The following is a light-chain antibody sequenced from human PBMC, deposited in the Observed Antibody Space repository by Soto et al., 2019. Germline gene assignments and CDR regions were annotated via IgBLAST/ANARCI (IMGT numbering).Light chain of an antibody. CDR2: GAT. CDR1: QSISSD. V-gene: IGKV3-15*01. Sequence: IVMTQSPATLSVSPGERATLSCRASQSISSDLAWYQQKPGQAPRLLIYGATARATGIPARFSGSGSGTEFTLTISSLQSEDFAVYYCQQRAYSITFGQGTRLEI. CDR3: QQRAYSIT. J-gene: IGKJ5*01.